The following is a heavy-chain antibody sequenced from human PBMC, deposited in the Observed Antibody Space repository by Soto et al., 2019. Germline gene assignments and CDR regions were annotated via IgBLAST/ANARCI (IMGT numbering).Heavy chain of an antibody. CDR3: ARQEESAARFDY. D-gene: IGHD6-6*01. V-gene: IGHV4-34*01. J-gene: IGHJ4*02. CDR1: GASFSSDY. CDR2: INHSGST. Sequence: QVQLQQWGAGLLKPSETLSLTCAVYGASFSSDYWSWIRQPPGKGMEWIGEINHSGSTKYNPSLKSRVTISVATSKNQFSLRLSSVTAADTAVYYCARQEESAARFDYWGRGTPVTVSS.